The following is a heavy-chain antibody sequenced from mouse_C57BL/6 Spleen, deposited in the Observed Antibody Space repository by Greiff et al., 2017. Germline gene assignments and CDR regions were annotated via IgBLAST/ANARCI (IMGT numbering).Heavy chain of an antibody. J-gene: IGHJ1*03. CDR1: GYAFSSSW. V-gene: IGHV1-82*01. Sequence: QVQLQQSGPELVKPGASVKISCKASGYAFSSSWMNWVKQRPGKGLEWIGRIYPGDGDTNYNGKFKGKATLTADKSSSTAYMQLSSLTSEDSAVYFCARVDDGYYSYRYFDVWGTGTTVTVSS. CDR3: ARVDDGYYSYRYFDV. CDR2: IYPGDGDT. D-gene: IGHD2-3*01.